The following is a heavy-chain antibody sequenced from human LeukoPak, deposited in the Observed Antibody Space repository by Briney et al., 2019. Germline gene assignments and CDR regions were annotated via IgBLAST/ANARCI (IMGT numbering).Heavy chain of an antibody. J-gene: IGHJ3*02. D-gene: IGHD3-10*01. CDR2: ISYSGNNK. V-gene: IGHV3-30*12. CDR1: GFTFSSYG. CDR3: ARWATMIRGVYDGFDI. Sequence: GGSLRLSCAASGFTFSSYGMHWVRQAPGKGLEWVTLISYSGNNKYYADSVKGRFTISRDNSKNTLYLQMNSLRAEDTAVYYCARWATMIRGVYDGFDIWGQGTMVTVSS.